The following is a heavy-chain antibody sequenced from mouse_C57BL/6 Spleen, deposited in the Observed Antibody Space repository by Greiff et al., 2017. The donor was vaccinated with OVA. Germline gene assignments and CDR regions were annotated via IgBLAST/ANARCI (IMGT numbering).Heavy chain of an antibody. J-gene: IGHJ1*03. CDR1: GFSLTSYG. D-gene: IGHD2-5*01. CDR2: IWRGGST. Sequence: VQLKESGPGLVQPSQSLSITCTVSGFSLTSYGVHWVRQSPGKGLEWLGGIWRGGSTGNNAAVMFRQSITKDNSNSQFFFKMNILQADDTAIYYCANSYSNHWYFDVWGTGTTVTVSS. V-gene: IGHV2-5*01. CDR3: ANSYSNHWYFDV.